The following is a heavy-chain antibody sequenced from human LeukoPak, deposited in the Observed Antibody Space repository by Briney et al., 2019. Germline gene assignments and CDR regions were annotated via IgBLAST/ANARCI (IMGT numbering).Heavy chain of an antibody. J-gene: IGHJ6*03. CDR1: GGSISSYY. Sequence: PSETLSLTCTVSGGSISSYYWSWIRQPPGKGLEWIGYIYYSGSTNYNPSLKSRVTISVDTSKNQFSLKLSSVTAADTAVYYCARVGYGVTLPYYYYYYMDVWGKGTTVTVSS. CDR3: ARVGYGVTLPYYYYYYMDV. CDR2: IYYSGST. V-gene: IGHV4-59*01. D-gene: IGHD5-18*01.